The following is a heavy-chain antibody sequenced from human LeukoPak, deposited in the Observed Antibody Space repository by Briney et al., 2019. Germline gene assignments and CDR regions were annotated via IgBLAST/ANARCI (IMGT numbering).Heavy chain of an antibody. CDR3: ARGSVRNAEYFQH. Sequence: PSETLSLTCTVSGGSISSGGYCCSWIRQHPRKGLEWIGYIYYSGSTYYNPSLKSRVTISVDTSKNQFSLKLSSVTAADTAVYYCARGSVRNAEYFQHWGQGTLVTVSS. CDR1: GGSISSGGYC. V-gene: IGHV4-31*03. J-gene: IGHJ1*01. CDR2: IYYSGST.